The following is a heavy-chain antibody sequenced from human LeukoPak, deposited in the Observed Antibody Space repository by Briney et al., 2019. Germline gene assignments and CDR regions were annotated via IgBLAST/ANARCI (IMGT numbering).Heavy chain of an antibody. CDR2: IVVGSGNT. CDR3: AAVLNGIAAAGIGGYFDY. D-gene: IGHD6-13*01. Sequence: SVKVSCKASGFTFTSSAMQWVRQARGQRLEWIGWIVVGSGNTNYAQKFQERVTITRDMSTSTAYMELSSLRSEDTAAYYCAAVLNGIAAAGIGGYFDYWGQGTLVTVSS. CDR1: GFTFTSSA. J-gene: IGHJ4*02. V-gene: IGHV1-58*02.